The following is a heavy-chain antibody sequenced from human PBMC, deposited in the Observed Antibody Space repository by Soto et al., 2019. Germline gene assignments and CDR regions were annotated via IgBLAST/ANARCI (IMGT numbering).Heavy chain of an antibody. CDR2: INHSGST. CDR3: ARVFGYSSSWPTRPNDY. D-gene: IGHD6-13*01. J-gene: IGHJ4*02. V-gene: IGHV4-34*01. Sequence: QVQLQQWGAGLLKPSETLSLTCAVYGGSFSGYYWSWIRQPPGKGLEWIGEINHSGSTNYNPSLKSRVPLPVDTPKNQFSLKLSSVTAADTAVYYCARVFGYSSSWPTRPNDYWGQGTLVTVSS. CDR1: GGSFSGYY.